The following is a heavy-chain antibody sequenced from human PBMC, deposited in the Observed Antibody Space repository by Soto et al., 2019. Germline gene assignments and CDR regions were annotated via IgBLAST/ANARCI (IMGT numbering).Heavy chain of an antibody. CDR1: GYTFSSYG. D-gene: IGHD3-10*01. CDR2: ISAYNGNT. Sequence: QVQLVQSGAEVKKPGASVRVSCKASGYTFSSYGISWVRQAPGQGLEWMGWISAYNGNTNYGQKVQGRVTMTTDTSTNTAYMELRSLTSDDTAVYYCARDSRGGFRGERIFDIWGQGTMVTVSS. CDR3: ARDSRGGFRGERIFDI. V-gene: IGHV1-18*04. J-gene: IGHJ3*02.